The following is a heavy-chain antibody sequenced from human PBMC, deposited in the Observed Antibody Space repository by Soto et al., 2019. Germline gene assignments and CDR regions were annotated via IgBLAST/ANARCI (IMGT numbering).Heavy chain of an antibody. CDR2: INHSGST. CDR1: GGSFSGYY. J-gene: IGHJ4*02. Sequence: QVQLQQWGAGLLKPSETLSLTCAVYGGSFSGYYWSWIRQPPGKGLEWIGEINHSGSTNYNPSLKSRVTISVDTSKNQFSLKLSSVTAADTAVYYCASRTSRFYFDYWGQGTLVTVSS. CDR3: ASRTSRFYFDY. D-gene: IGHD6-13*01. V-gene: IGHV4-34*01.